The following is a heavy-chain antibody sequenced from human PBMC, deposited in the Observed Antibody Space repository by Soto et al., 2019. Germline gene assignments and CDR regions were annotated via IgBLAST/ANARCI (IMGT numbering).Heavy chain of an antibody. CDR3: AREDISYGSGSYDYYGMDV. D-gene: IGHD3-10*01. J-gene: IGHJ6*02. V-gene: IGHV4-34*01. CDR1: GGSFSGYY. CDR2: INHSGST. Sequence: SETMSLTCAVYGGSFSGYYWSWIRQPPGKGLEWIGEINHSGSTNYNPSLKSRVTISVDTSKNQFSLKLSSVTAADTAVYYCAREDISYGSGSYDYYGMDVWGQGTTVT.